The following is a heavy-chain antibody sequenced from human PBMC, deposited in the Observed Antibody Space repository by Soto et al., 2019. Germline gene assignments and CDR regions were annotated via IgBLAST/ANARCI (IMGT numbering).Heavy chain of an antibody. CDR2: ISGSGGST. V-gene: IGHV3-23*01. D-gene: IGHD5-18*01. CDR1: GFTFSSYA. J-gene: IGHJ4*02. CDR3: AKDEYSYGRLGPALFDY. Sequence: EVQLLESGGGLVQPGGSLRLSCAASGFTFSSYAMSWVRQAPGKGLEWVSAISGSGGSTYYADSVKGRFTISRDNSKNTLYLQMNSLRAEDTAVYYCAKDEYSYGRLGPALFDYWGQGTLVTVSS.